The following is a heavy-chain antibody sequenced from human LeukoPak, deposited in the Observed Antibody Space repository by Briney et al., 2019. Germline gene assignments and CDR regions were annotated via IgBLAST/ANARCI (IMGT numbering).Heavy chain of an antibody. CDR3: ERYDSSGFSN. V-gene: IGHV4-30-4*01. CDR2: MYYSGST. D-gene: IGHD3-22*01. CDR1: GGSISSGDYY. J-gene: IGHJ4*02. Sequence: SQTLSLTCTVSGGSISSGDYYWSWIRQPPGKGLEWIAYMYYSGSTYYNPSLKSRVTMSADTSKNQLSLKLSSVTAADTAVYYCERYDSSGFSNWGQGTLVTVSS.